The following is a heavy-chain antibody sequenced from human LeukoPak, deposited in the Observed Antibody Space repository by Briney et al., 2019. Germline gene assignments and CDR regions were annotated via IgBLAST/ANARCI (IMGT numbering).Heavy chain of an antibody. CDR3: ARDNYDSSGYYEHALDL. CDR1: GVSITSYY. D-gene: IGHD3-22*01. CDR2: IYYTGST. Sequence: SETLSLTRTVSGVSITSYYWSWIRQPPGKGLEWIAYIYYTGSTYYNPSLKSRVTISVDTSKNQFSLKMTSLTAADTAVYYCARDNYDSSGYYEHALDLWGQGTMVTVSS. J-gene: IGHJ3*01. V-gene: IGHV4-30-4*08.